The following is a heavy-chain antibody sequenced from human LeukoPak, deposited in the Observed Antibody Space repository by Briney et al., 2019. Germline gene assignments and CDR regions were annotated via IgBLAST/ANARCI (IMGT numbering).Heavy chain of an antibody. CDR1: GFTFGDYG. J-gene: IGHJ4*02. CDR2: INWNGGST. V-gene: IGHV3-20*01. CDR3: AKDRGRNSELGPDY. D-gene: IGHD4-23*01. Sequence: GGSLRLSCAASGFTFGDYGMNWVRQAPGKGLEWVSGINWNGGSTDYADSVKGRFTISRDNSKNTLYLQMNILRAEDTPVYHCAKDRGRNSELGPDYWGQGTLVTVSS.